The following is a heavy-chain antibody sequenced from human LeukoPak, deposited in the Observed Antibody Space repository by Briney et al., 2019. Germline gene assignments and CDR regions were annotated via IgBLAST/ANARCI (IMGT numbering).Heavy chain of an antibody. CDR3: ARRVGAGYCTNGVCYTPFDY. Sequence: PGGSLRLSCAASGFTFSSYSMNWVRQAPGKGLEWVSSISSSSSYIYYADSVKGRFTISRDNAKNSLYLQMNSLRAEDTAVYYCARRVGAGYCTNGVCYTPFDYWGQGTLVTVSS. V-gene: IGHV3-21*04. CDR1: GFTFSSYS. CDR2: ISSSSSYI. D-gene: IGHD2-8*01. J-gene: IGHJ4*02.